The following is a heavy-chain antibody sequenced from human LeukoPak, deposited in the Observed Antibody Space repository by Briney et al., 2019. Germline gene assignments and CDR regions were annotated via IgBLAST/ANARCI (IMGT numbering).Heavy chain of an antibody. D-gene: IGHD4-17*01. J-gene: IGHJ4*02. CDR3: ARATTTGLIVD. CDR1: GGSISSSSYY. V-gene: IGHV4-39*01. Sequence: SETLSLTCTVSGGSISSSSYYWGWIRQPPGKGLEWIGNIYYSGSTYYNPSLKSRVTISVDTSKNQFSLKLSSVTAADTAVYYCARATTTGLIVDWGQGTLVTVSS. CDR2: IYYSGST.